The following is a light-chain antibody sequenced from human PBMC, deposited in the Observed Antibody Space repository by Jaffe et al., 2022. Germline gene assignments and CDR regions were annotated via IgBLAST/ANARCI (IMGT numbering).Light chain of an antibody. V-gene: IGLV1-51*02. CDR3: ATWDTNLLAVI. CDR1: TSNIGNNY. J-gene: IGLJ2*01. Sequence: QSVLTQPPSVSAAPGQKVTISCSGSTSNIGNNYVSWYQHLPGTVPKLLIYENKQRPSGIPDRFSGSKSGTSATLGITGVQTGDEADYYCATWDTNLLAVIFGGGTKLIVL. CDR2: ENK.